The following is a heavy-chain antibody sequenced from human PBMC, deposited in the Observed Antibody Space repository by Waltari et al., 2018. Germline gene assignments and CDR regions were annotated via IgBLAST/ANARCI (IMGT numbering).Heavy chain of an antibody. CDR1: GGPFGGYG. CDR3: ATHKLGISQHYYHMGA. Sequence: VQLVQSGAEVRTPGSSVQVSCKASGGPFGGYGFRWVRLVPGQRLAWLGVIIPIFGIPDYSQKFQDRLTITADESTSTAYMELSSLTSEDTAIYFCATHKLGISQHYYHMGAWGKGTTVTISS. CDR2: IIPIFGIP. D-gene: IGHD3-3*02. J-gene: IGHJ6*03. V-gene: IGHV1-69*12.